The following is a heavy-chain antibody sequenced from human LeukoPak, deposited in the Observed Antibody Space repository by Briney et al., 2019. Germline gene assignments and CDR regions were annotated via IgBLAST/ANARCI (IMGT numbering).Heavy chain of an antibody. CDR1: GFTFSSYW. CDR2: IKQDGSEK. V-gene: IGHV3-7*01. Sequence: GGSLRLSCAASGFTFSSYWMSWVRQAPGKGLEWVANIKQDGSEKYYMDSVKGRFTISRDNAKTSLYLQMNSLRAEDTAVYYCARLSTGDAFDIWGQGTMVTVSS. J-gene: IGHJ3*02. CDR3: ARLSTGDAFDI. D-gene: IGHD4-11*01.